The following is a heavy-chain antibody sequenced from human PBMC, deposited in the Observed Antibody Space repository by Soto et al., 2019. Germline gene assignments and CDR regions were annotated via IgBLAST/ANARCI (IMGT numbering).Heavy chain of an antibody. CDR2: IWYDGSNK. CDR3: ARDGRYCSGGSCYYYYYMDV. CDR1: GFTFSSYG. J-gene: IGHJ6*03. Sequence: GESLKISCAASGFTFSSYGMHWVRQAPGKGLEWVAVIWYDGSNKYYADSVKGRFTISRDNSKNTLYLQMNRLRAEDTAGYYCARDGRYCSGGSCYYYYYMDVWGKGTTVTVSS. V-gene: IGHV3-33*01. D-gene: IGHD2-15*01.